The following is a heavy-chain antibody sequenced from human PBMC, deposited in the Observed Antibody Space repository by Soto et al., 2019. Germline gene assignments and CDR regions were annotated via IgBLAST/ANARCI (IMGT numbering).Heavy chain of an antibody. V-gene: IGHV3-30*18. CDR1: GFTFNIYG. J-gene: IGHJ4*02. CDR2: ISYDGSNQ. Sequence: LRLSCAASGFTFNIYGMHWVRQAPDKGLEWVALISYDGSNQYYADSVEGRFTISRDNSKNTLLLQMNSLRADDTAVYYCAKDQASGQGSFDSWGQGTLVTVSS. CDR3: AKDQASGQGSFDS.